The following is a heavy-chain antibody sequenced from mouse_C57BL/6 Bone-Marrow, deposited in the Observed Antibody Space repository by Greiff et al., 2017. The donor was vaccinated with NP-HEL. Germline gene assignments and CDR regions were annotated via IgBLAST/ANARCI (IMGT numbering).Heavy chain of an antibody. CDR2: INYDGSST. D-gene: IGHD2-4*01. V-gene: IGHV5-16*01. CDR3: ARKDYDDAMDY. CDR1: GFTFSDYY. J-gene: IGHJ4*01. Sequence: EVMLVESEGGLVQPGSSMKLSCTASGFTFSDYYMAWVRQVPEKGLEWVANINYDGSSTYYLDSLKSRFIISRDNAKNILYLQMSSLKSEDTATYYCARKDYDDAMDYWGQGTSVTVSS.